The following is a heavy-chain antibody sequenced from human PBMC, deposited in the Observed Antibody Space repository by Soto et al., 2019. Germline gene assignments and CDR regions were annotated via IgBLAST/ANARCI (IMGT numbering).Heavy chain of an antibody. V-gene: IGHV4-4*02. J-gene: IGHJ4*02. CDR3: ASQTYYNDNSGCFDY. D-gene: IGHD3-22*01. Sequence: SETLSLTCAVSGGSISSSNWWSWVRQPPGKGLEWIGEIYHSGSTKYNPSLKSRVSISVDKSKNQFSLKLSSVTAADTAVYHCASQTYYNDNSGCFDYWGQGTLVTVSS. CDR2: IYHSGST. CDR1: GGSISSSNW.